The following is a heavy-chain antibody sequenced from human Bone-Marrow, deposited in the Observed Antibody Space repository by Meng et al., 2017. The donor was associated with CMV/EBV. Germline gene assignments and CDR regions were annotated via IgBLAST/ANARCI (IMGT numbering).Heavy chain of an antibody. D-gene: IGHD6-13*01. CDR2: ISSSSSYI. V-gene: IGHV3-21*01. J-gene: IGHJ6*02. Sequence: LKISCAASGFTFSSCSMNWVRKAQGRGLELVSSISSSSSYIYYADSVKGRFTISRDNAKNSLYLQMNSLRAEDTAVYYYARDSSSSWYNYYYYYGMDVWGQGTTVTVSS. CDR1: GFTFSSCS. CDR3: ARDSSSSWYNYYYYYGMDV.